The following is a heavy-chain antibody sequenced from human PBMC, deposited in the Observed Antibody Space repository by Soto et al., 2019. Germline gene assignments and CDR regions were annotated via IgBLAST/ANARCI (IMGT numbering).Heavy chain of an antibody. V-gene: IGHV3-30-3*01. Sequence: QVQLVESGGGVVQPGRSLRLSCAASGFTFSSYAMHWVRQAPGKGLEWVAVISYDGSNKYYADSVKGRFTISRDNSKNTLYLQMNSLRAEDTAVYYCARDAMYYYDRSGYYSHNWFDPWGQGTLVTVSS. CDR1: GFTFSSYA. CDR3: ARDAMYYYDRSGYYSHNWFDP. CDR2: ISYDGSNK. J-gene: IGHJ5*02. D-gene: IGHD3-22*01.